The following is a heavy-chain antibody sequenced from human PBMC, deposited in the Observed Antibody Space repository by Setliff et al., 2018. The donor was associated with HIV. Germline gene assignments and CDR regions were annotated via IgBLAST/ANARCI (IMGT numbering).Heavy chain of an antibody. CDR1: GFTLSDHH. CDR2: TSHSGGTI. CDR3: ASGALLPTMDY. D-gene: IGHD3-10*01. Sequence: GGSLRLSCAASGFTLSDHHMNWIRQTPGKGLEWVSYTSHSGGTIKYADFVRGRFTTSRDIAKSSLYLQMNSLSAEDTAVYYCASGALLPTMDYWGRGTLVTVSS. V-gene: IGHV3-11*01. J-gene: IGHJ4*02.